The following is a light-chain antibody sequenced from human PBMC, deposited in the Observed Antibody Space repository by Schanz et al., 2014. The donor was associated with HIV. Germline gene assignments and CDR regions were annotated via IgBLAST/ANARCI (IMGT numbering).Light chain of an antibody. CDR1: SSNIGSNT. Sequence: QSVLTQPPSASGTPGQRVTISCSGSSSNIGSNTVNWYQQLPGTAPKLLIYDNHQRPSGVPDRFSGSKSGTSASLAISGLQSEDEADYYCATWDDSLNVWVFGGGTKLTVL. CDR3: ATWDDSLNVWV. J-gene: IGLJ3*02. CDR2: DNH. V-gene: IGLV1-44*01.